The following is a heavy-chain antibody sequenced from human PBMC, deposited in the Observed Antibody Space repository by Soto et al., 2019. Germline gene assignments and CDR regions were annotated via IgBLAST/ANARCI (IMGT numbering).Heavy chain of an antibody. V-gene: IGHV4-59*01. J-gene: IGHJ4*02. CDR2: IYYSGST. CDR1: GGSISSYY. D-gene: IGHD5-12*01. CDR3: ARDRDGYNTFDY. Sequence: SETLSLTCTVSGGSISSYYWSWIRQPPGKGLEWIGYIYYSGSTNYNPSLKSRVTISVDTSKNQFSLKLSSVTAADTAVYYCARDRDGYNTFDYWGQGTLVTVSS.